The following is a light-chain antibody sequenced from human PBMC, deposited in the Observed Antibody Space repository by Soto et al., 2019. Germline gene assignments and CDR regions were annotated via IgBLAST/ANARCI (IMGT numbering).Light chain of an antibody. CDR1: QSVSSY. CDR2: DAS. V-gene: IGKV3-11*01. CDR3: QQRSNWPRT. Sequence: EIVLTQSPAALSLSPGDTATLSCRASQSVSSYLAWYQQKPGQAPRLLIYDASNRSTGIPARFSGSGSGTDFTPPIGSLEPEDFAVYYCQQRSNWPRTFGQGTKVEIK. J-gene: IGKJ2*01.